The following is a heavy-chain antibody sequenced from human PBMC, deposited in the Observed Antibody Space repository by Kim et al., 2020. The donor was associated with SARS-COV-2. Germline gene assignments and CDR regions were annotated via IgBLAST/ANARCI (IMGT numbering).Heavy chain of an antibody. CDR1: GGSISSGGYY. J-gene: IGHJ6*02. D-gene: IGHD3-3*01. CDR3: AREGTYDSPGMDV. V-gene: IGHV4-31*03. Sequence: SETLSLTCTVSGGSISSGGYYWSWIRQHPGKGLEWIGYIYYSGSTYYNPSLKSRVTISVDTSKNQFSLKLSSVTAADTAVYYCAREGTYDSPGMDVWGQGTTVTVSS. CDR2: IYYSGST.